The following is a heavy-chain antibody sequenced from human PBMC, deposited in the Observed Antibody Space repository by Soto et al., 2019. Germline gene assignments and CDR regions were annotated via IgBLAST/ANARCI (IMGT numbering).Heavy chain of an antibody. D-gene: IGHD1-1*01. J-gene: IGHJ3*02. Sequence: SETLSLTCTVSGGPISSSSYYWGWIRQPPGKGLEWIGSIYYSGSTYYNPSLKSRVTISVDTSKNQFSLKLSSVTAADTAVYYCARLESNGNAFDIWGQGTMVTVSS. CDR2: IYYSGST. CDR3: ARLESNGNAFDI. V-gene: IGHV4-39*01. CDR1: GGPISSSSYY.